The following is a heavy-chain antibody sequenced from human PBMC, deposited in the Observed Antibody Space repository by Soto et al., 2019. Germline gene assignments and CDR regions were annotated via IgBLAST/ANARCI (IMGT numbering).Heavy chain of an antibody. CDR3: ARGLYGDEIDP. J-gene: IGHJ5*02. CDR1: GYSFTTSY. Sequence: QVQLVQSGAEVKKPGASVKVSCKASGYSFTTSYMHWVRQAPGQGLEWMGIINANGGTTNYAQKFQGRVTITRDTSTSTVYMELSSLRSDDTAAYFCARGLYGDEIDPWGQGTLVTVSS. CDR2: INANGGTT. D-gene: IGHD4-17*01. V-gene: IGHV1-46*03.